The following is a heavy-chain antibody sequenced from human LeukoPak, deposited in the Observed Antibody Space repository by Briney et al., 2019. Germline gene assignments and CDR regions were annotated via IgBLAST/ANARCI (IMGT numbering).Heavy chain of an antibody. CDR1: GGSISSSSYY. CDR3: ARDRGWQNNAFGY. CDR2: IYYSGST. Sequence: SETLSLTCTVSGGSISSSSYYWGWIRQPLGKGLEWIGSIYYSGSTYYNPSLKSRVTISVDTSKNQFSLKLSSVTAADTAVYYCARDRGWQNNAFGYWGQGTLVTVSS. J-gene: IGHJ4*02. D-gene: IGHD2/OR15-2a*01. V-gene: IGHV4-39*07.